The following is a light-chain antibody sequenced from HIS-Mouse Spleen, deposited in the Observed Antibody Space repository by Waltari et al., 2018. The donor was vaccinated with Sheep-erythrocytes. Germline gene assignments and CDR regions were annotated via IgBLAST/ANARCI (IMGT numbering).Light chain of an antibody. V-gene: IGKV1-13*02. CDR3: QQFNSYPLT. CDR2: DAS. Sequence: IQLTQCPSSLSASVGDRVTITCRASQGISSALVWYPQKPGKPHKHLIYDASSLESGGPSRFSGSGSGTDFTLTLSSLQPEDFATYYCQQFNSYPLTVGGGTKVEIK. J-gene: IGKJ4*01. CDR1: QGISSA.